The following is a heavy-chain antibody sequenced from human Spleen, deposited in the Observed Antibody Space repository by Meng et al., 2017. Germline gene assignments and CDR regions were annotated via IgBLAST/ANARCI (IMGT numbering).Heavy chain of an antibody. D-gene: IGHD3-22*01. CDR3: ASSDSSGYYS. CDR2: VMPIFGTT. V-gene: IGHV1-69*01. CDR1: GGTFTSQA. J-gene: IGHJ5*02. Sequence: QVQLVQSGAEVKKPGSSVKVSCKASGGTFTSQAINWVRQAPGQGLEWMGGVMPIFGTTNYAQKFQGRVTISADDSASTAYMELSGLRSDDTAIYYCASSDSSGYYSWAQGTLVTASS.